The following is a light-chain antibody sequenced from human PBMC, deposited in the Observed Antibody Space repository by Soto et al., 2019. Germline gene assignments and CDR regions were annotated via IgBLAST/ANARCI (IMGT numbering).Light chain of an antibody. CDR3: QQYDNWPRT. CDR1: QSVSSN. V-gene: IGKV3-15*01. CDR2: GAS. J-gene: IGKJ1*01. Sequence: EILITQSPATLSVSPGERATLSCRASQSVSSNLAWYQQKSGQGPRLLIYGASTRATGIPVRFSGSGSGTEFTLTISSLQSEDFAVYFCQQYDNWPRTFGQGTEVDI.